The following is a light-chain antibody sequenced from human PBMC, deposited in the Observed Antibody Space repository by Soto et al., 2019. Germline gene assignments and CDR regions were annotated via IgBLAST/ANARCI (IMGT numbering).Light chain of an antibody. J-gene: IGKJ2*01. V-gene: IGKV3-15*01. CDR2: GAS. CDR1: QSVSSN. Sequence: EIVMTQSPATLSVSPGGRVTLSCRASQSVSSNLAWFQQKPGQAPRLLIYGASIRAVSVPTKFSGSGSGTEFTLTISSLQSEDFSVYCCQQDNNWAPYSFGQGTKLEIK. CDR3: QQDNNWAPYS.